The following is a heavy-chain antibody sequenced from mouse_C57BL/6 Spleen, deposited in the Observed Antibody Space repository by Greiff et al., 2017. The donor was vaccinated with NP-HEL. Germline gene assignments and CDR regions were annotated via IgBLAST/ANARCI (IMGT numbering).Heavy chain of an antibody. Sequence: VQVVESGPELVKPGASVKISCKASGYAFSSSWMNWVKQRPGKGLEWIGRIYPGDGDTNYNGKFKGKATLTADKSSSTAYMQLSSLTSEDSAVYFCASPTVVEGYFDYWGQGTTLTVSS. CDR1: GYAFSSSW. V-gene: IGHV1-82*01. D-gene: IGHD1-1*01. J-gene: IGHJ2*01. CDR3: ASPTVVEGYFDY. CDR2: IYPGDGDT.